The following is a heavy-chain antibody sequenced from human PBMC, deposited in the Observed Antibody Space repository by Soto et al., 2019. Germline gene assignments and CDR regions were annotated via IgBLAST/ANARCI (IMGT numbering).Heavy chain of an antibody. J-gene: IGHJ6*02. CDR2: IERKTDGGTI. V-gene: IGHV3-15*04. Sequence: EVQLVESGGGLVKPGGSLRLSCAASGFPFSSAWMNWVRQAPGKGLEWVGRIERKTDGGTIDYAAPVKGRITISRDDSKNTLYLQMNSLKPEDTAVYSCTTDVSTLGYCRITTCYSHGMDLWGQGATVTVSS. D-gene: IGHD2-2*01. CDR1: GFPFSSAW. CDR3: TTDVSTLGYCRITTCYSHGMDL.